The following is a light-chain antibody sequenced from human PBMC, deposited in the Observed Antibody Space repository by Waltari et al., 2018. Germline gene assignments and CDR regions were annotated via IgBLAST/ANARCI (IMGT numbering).Light chain of an antibody. Sequence: QSALTQPAFVSGSPGQSSTISCPGTDVYHYHSVPWYQQPPGQAPNLLIYGVTHRPPGVSSRFSGSKSGSTASLTISGLRAEDDADYYCCSYTTSATPYVFGTGTKVAVL. CDR2: GVT. CDR1: DVYHYHS. J-gene: IGLJ1*01. CDR3: CSYTTSATPYV. V-gene: IGLV2-14*01.